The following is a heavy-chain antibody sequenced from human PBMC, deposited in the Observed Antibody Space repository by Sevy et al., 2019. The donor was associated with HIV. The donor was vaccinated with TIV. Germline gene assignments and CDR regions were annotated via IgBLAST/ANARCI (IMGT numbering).Heavy chain of an antibody. Sequence: GGSLRLSCAASGFTFSKYWMGWVRQAPGKGLEWVANIKQDAGQKYYVDSVKGRFTISRDNAKNSLYLQMNSLRVEDTAVYYCARDPEWVSSWPQGAFDIWGQGTMVTVSS. CDR2: IKQDAGQK. J-gene: IGHJ3*02. V-gene: IGHV3-7*01. D-gene: IGHD6-13*01. CDR3: ARDPEWVSSWPQGAFDI. CDR1: GFTFSKYW.